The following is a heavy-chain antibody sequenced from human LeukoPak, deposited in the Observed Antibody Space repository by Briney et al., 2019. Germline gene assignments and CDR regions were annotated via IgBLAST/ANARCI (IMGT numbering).Heavy chain of an antibody. J-gene: IGHJ4*02. V-gene: IGHV1-69*05. D-gene: IGHD2-2*02. CDR1: GGTFSSYA. CDR2: IIPIFGTA. CDR3: ASSRGGNIVVVPAAIPATFDY. Sequence: ASVKVSCKASGGTFSSYAISWVRQAPGQGLEWMGGIIPIFGTANYAQKFQGRVTITTDESTSTAYMELSSVRSEDTAVYYCASSRGGNIVVVPAAIPATFDYWGQGTLVTVSS.